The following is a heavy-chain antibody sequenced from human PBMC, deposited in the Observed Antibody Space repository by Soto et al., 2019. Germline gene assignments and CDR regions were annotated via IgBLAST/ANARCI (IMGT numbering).Heavy chain of an antibody. J-gene: IGHJ6*02. Sequence: TGGSLRLSCAASGFTVSSNYMSWVRQAPGKGLEWVSVIYSGGSTYYADSVKGRFTISRDNSKNTLYLQMSSLRAEDTAVYYCAREGTITGTTFGYYYGMDVWGQGTTVTVSS. CDR2: IYSGGST. V-gene: IGHV3-66*01. CDR1: GFTVSSNY. D-gene: IGHD1-7*01. CDR3: AREGTITGTTFGYYYGMDV.